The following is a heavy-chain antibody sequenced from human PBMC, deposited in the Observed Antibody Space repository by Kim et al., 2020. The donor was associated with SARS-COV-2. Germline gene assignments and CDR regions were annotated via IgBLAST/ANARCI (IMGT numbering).Heavy chain of an antibody. D-gene: IGHD3-3*01. Sequence: SVKVSCKASGGTFSSYAISWVRQAPGQGLEWMGGIIPIFGTANYAQKFQGRVTITADESTSTAYMELSSLRSEDTAVYYCARDTRLRFLEWSDYYYYGMDVWGQGTTVTVSS. CDR2: IIPIFGTA. CDR3: ARDTRLRFLEWSDYYYYGMDV. CDR1: GGTFSSYA. V-gene: IGHV1-69*13. J-gene: IGHJ6*02.